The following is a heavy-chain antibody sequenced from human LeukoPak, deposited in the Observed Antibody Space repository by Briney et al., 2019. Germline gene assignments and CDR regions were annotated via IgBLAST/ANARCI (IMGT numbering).Heavy chain of an antibody. CDR1: GYTFTSYG. J-gene: IGHJ4*02. CDR2: ISAYNGNT. V-gene: IGHV1-18*01. D-gene: IGHD2-2*01. CDR3: ARGLFRGIVPAAMPTCFDY. Sequence: GASVKVSCKASGYTFTSYGISWVRQAPGQGLEWMGWISAYNGNTNYAQKLQGRVTMTTDTSTSTAYMELRSLRSDDTAVYYCARGLFRGIVPAAMPTCFDYWGQGTLVTVSS.